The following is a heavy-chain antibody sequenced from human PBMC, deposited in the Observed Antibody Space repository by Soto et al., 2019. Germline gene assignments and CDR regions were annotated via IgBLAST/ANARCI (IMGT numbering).Heavy chain of an antibody. CDR3: AARDSSGYYYFLFDY. Sequence: SVKVSCKASGGTFSSYAISWVRQAPGQGLEWMGGIIPIFGTANYAQKFQGRVTITADESTSTAYMELSSLRSEDTAVYHCAARDSSGYYYFLFDYWGQGTLVTVSS. CDR1: GGTFSSYA. D-gene: IGHD3-22*01. CDR2: IIPIFGTA. V-gene: IGHV1-69*13. J-gene: IGHJ4*02.